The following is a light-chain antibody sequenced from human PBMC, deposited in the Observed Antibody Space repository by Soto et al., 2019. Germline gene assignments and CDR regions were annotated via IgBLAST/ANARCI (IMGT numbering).Light chain of an antibody. CDR2: GAS. Sequence: EIVMTQSPATPSVSPGERATLCCRASQSVSSNLAWFQQKPGQAPRLLIYGASTRDTGIPARFSGSGSGTEFTLTISSLQSEDFAVYHCQQYNKWPPTFGQGTKVDIK. J-gene: IGKJ1*01. CDR1: QSVSSN. CDR3: QQYNKWPPT. V-gene: IGKV3-15*01.